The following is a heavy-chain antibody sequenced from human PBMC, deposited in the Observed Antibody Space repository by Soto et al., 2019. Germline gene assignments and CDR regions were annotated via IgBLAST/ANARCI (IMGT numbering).Heavy chain of an antibody. J-gene: IGHJ6*04. CDR1: GGTLSSYA. CDR3: ARAPKGYYYYGMDV. Sequence: ASVKVSCEASGGTLSSYARSWVRQAPGQGLEWMGGIIPIFGTANYAQKFQGRVTITVDESTSTAYMELSSLRSEDTAVYYCARAPKGYYYYGMDVWGKGTTVTVSS. V-gene: IGHV1-69*13. CDR2: IIPIFGTA.